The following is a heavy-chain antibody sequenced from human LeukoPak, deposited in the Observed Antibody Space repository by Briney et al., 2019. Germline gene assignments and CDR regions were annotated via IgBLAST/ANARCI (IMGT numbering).Heavy chain of an antibody. CDR2: ISGRGGST. Sequence: GGSLRLSCAAPGFSFSSYAMSWVRQAPGKGLEWVSAISGRGGSTYYADSVKGRFTISRDNSKNTLYLQMNSLRAEDTAVYYCAKRGSYYVVGAFDIWGQGTMVTVSS. V-gene: IGHV3-23*01. CDR3: AKRGSYYVVGAFDI. J-gene: IGHJ3*02. CDR1: GFSFSSYA. D-gene: IGHD1-26*01.